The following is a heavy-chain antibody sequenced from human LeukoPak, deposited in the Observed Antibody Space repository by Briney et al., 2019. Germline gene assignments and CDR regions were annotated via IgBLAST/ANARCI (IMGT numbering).Heavy chain of an antibody. D-gene: IGHD3-3*01. V-gene: IGHV4-4*07. CDR2: IYTSGST. Sequence: PSETLSLTCAVSGGSISSYYWSCIRQPAGKGLEWIGRIYTSGSTNYSPSLKSRVTMSVDTSKNQFSLKLSSVTAADTAVYYCAREGFWSGYYDDAFDIWGQGTMVTVSS. CDR3: AREGFWSGYYDDAFDI. J-gene: IGHJ3*02. CDR1: GGSISSYY.